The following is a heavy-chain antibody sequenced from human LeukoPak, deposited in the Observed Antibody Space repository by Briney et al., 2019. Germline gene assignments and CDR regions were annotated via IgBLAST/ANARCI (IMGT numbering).Heavy chain of an antibody. CDR3: ARANFLYCSSSTCLFDY. CDR1: GYTFTDYY. J-gene: IGHJ4*02. V-gene: IGHV1-2*02. Sequence: ASVKVSCKASGYTFTDYYMHWVRQAPGQGFEWMGWINPNDGDTNYAQKFQGRVTMTRDTSISTAHMEVSRLRSDDTAVYYCARANFLYCSSSTCLFDYWSQGTLVTVSS. D-gene: IGHD2-2*01. CDR2: INPNDGDT.